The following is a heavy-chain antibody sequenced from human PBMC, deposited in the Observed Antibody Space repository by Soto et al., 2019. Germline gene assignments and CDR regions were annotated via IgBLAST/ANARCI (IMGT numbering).Heavy chain of an antibody. CDR1: GFGFNNFG. J-gene: IGHJ4*02. V-gene: IGHV3-33*01. CDR3: ARDPSHGSGSYLDY. Sequence: GGCLRLSCVASGFGFNNFGMHWVRQAPGKGLEWVAVIWYDGSNKYYADSVKGRFTISRDNPKNTLYLQMSSLRAEDTAVYFCARDPSHGSGSYLDYWGQGALVTVSS. CDR2: IWYDGSNK. D-gene: IGHD3-10*01.